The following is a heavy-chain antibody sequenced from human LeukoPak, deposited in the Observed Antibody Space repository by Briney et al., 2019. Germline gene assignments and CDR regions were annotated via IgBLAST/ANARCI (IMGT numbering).Heavy chain of an antibody. CDR3: AKELSSARGYGMAV. J-gene: IGHJ6*02. CDR2: ISYDGSKN. D-gene: IGHD3-22*01. V-gene: IGHV3-30*18. CDR1: GFTFTSYG. Sequence: GRSLRLSCAASGFTFTSYGMQWVRQAPGKGLEWVAVISYDGSKNYYGETVKGRFTISRDTSKSTLYLQMNSLRAEDTAVYYCAKELSSARGYGMAVWGQGTTVTVSS.